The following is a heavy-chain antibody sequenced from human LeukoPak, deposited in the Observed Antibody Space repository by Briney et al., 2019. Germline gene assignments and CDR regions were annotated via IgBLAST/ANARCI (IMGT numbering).Heavy chain of an antibody. CDR2: IYSGGST. CDR1: GLTVSSNY. D-gene: IGHD6-19*01. V-gene: IGHV3-53*01. Sequence: GGSLRLSCAASGLTVSSNYMSWVRQAPGKGLEWVSVIYSGGSTYYAESVKGRFTISRDNSKNTLYLQMKSLRAEDTAVYYCAREFEVAGLAMDVWGKGTTVTVSS. J-gene: IGHJ6*04. CDR3: AREFEVAGLAMDV.